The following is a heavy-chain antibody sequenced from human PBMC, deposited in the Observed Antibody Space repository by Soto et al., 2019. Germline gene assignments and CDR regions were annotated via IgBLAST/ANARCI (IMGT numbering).Heavy chain of an antibody. CDR1: GGTFSSYA. Sequence: QVQLVQSGAEVKKPGSSVKVSCKASGGTFSSYAISWVRQAPGQGLEWMGGIIPIFGTANYAQKFQGRVTITADEXXSXAXXELSSLRSEDTAVYYCARGSSMILEWLNYYYGMDVWGQGTTVTVSS. CDR2: IIPIFGTA. D-gene: IGHD3-3*01. CDR3: ARGSSMILEWLNYYYGMDV. V-gene: IGHV1-69*12. J-gene: IGHJ6*02.